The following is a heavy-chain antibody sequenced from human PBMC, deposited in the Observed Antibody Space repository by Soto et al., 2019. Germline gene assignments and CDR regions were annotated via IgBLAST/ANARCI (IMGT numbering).Heavy chain of an antibody. CDR3: ARDHPTYYYDSSGSDY. V-gene: IGHV1-18*01. Sequence: ASVKVSCKASGYTFTSYGISWVRQAPGQGLEWMGWISAYNGNTNYAQKLQGRVTMTTDTSTSTAYMDLRSLRSDDTAVYYCARDHPTYYYDSSGSDYWGQGTLVTVSS. D-gene: IGHD3-22*01. CDR2: ISAYNGNT. CDR1: GYTFTSYG. J-gene: IGHJ4*02.